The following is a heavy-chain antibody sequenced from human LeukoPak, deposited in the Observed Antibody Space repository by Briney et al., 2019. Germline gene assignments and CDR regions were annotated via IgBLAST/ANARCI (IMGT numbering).Heavy chain of an antibody. CDR3: ASSGSVDYYYGMDV. Sequence: PSETLSLTCTVSGGSISSGSYYWSWIRQPAGKGLEWIGRIYTSGSTNYNPSLKSRVTISVDTSKNQFSLKLSSVTAADTAVYYCASSGSVDYYYGMDVWGQGTTVTASS. J-gene: IGHJ6*02. V-gene: IGHV4-61*02. CDR2: IYTSGST. D-gene: IGHD3-10*01. CDR1: GGSISSGSYY.